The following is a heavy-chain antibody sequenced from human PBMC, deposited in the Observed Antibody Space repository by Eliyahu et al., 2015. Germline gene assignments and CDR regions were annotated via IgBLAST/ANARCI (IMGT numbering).Heavy chain of an antibody. V-gene: IGHV4-61*01. Sequence: QVQLQESGPGLVKPSETLSLTCTVSGGXVRSGSFYWXWIRQPPGKRLEWIGDIYYSGSTNYNPSLKSRVTISVDTSKNQFSLKLNSMTAADAAIYYCARDSGGWSAYFDLWGQGALVTVSS. CDR3: ARDSGGWSAYFDL. J-gene: IGHJ4*02. CDR1: GGXVRSGSFY. CDR2: IYYSGST.